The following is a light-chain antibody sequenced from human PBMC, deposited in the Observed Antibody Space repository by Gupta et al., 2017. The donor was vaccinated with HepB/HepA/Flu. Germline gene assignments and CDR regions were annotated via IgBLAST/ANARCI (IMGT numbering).Light chain of an antibody. CDR3: QQYSSAPNT. CDR1: QRVSSNS. CDR2: EAS. Sequence: ELVLTLSIVTLSFSAGERRTPSRRASQRVSSNSLAWHQQKPGQAPRLLIYEASKRATGIPDRFSGNGSGTDFTLTISRLEPEDFAVYYCQQYSSAPNTFGGGTKVEIK. J-gene: IGKJ4*01. V-gene: IGKV3-20*01.